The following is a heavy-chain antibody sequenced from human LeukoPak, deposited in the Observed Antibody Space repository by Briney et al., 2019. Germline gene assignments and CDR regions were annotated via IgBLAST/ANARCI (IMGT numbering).Heavy chain of an antibody. CDR2: INPSGGST. V-gene: IGHV1-46*01. D-gene: IGHD3-22*01. CDR3: ARDDYYDSSGYSPEGY. CDR1: GYTFTSYY. J-gene: IGHJ4*02. Sequence: GASVKVSCKASGYTFTSYYMHWVRQAPGQGLEWMGIINPSGGSTSYAQKFQGRVTMTRDTSTSTVYMELSSLRSEGTAVYYCARDDYYDSSGYSPEGYWGQGTLVTVSS.